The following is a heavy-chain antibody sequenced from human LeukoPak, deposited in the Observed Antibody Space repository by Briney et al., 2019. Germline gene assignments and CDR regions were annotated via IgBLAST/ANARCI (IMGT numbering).Heavy chain of an antibody. J-gene: IGHJ6*03. V-gene: IGHV3-30-3*01. CDR3: ARDGTYSSPLGYYYYMDV. CDR1: GFTFSSYA. D-gene: IGHD6-13*01. CDR2: ISYDGSNK. Sequence: GGSLRLSCAASGFTFSSYAMHWVRQAPGKGLEWVAVISYDGSNKYYADSVKGRFTISRDNSKNTLYLQMNSLRAEDTAVYYCARDGTYSSPLGYYYYMDVWGKGTTVTVSS.